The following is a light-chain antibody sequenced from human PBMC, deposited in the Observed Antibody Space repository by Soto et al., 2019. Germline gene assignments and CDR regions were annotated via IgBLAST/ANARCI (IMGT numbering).Light chain of an antibody. CDR2: DVS. CDR3: CAYADTFYV. V-gene: IGLV2-11*01. Sequence: QSVLTQPRSVSGSPGQSVTISCTGTSSDVGSYKDVSWYQHHPGKVPKLMIYDVSERPSGVPDRFSGSKSGNTASLTISGLHAEDEANYYCCAYADTFYVFGTGTKVTVL. J-gene: IGLJ1*01. CDR1: SSDVGSYKD.